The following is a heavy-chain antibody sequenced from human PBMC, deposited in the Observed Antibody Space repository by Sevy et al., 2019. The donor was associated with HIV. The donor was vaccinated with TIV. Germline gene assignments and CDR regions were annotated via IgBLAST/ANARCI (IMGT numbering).Heavy chain of an antibody. CDR1: GYSFISYW. Sequence: GASQKISCKGSGYSFISYWIGWVRPMPGKGLEWMGLIFPADSNTRYSPSFQGQVTISADKSISTAYLQRSSLKATDTDMYYCARLDYGDCDAFDIWGQGTMVTVSS. V-gene: IGHV5-51*01. D-gene: IGHD4-17*01. J-gene: IGHJ3*02. CDR2: IFPADSNT. CDR3: ARLDYGDCDAFDI.